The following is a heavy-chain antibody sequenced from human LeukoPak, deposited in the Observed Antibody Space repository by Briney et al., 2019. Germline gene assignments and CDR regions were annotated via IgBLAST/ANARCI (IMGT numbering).Heavy chain of an antibody. Sequence: PSQTLSLTCAVSGGSISSGGYSWSWIRQPPGKGLEWIGYIYHSGSTYYNPSLKSRVTISVGRSKNQFSLKLSSVTAADTAVYYCARFSYGDGFDYWGQGTLVTVSS. CDR2: IYHSGST. CDR3: ARFSYGDGFDY. V-gene: IGHV4-30-2*01. D-gene: IGHD4-17*01. J-gene: IGHJ4*02. CDR1: GGSISSGGYS.